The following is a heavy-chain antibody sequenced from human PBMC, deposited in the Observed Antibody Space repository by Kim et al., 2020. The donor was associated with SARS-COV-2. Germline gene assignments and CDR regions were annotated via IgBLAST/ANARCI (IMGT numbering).Heavy chain of an antibody. Sequence: SETLSLTCTVSGGSISSSSYYWGWIRQPPGKGLEWIGSIYYSGSTYYNPSLKSRVTISVDTSKNQFSLKLSSVTAADTAVYYCAREVDTAMVFDYWGQGTLVTVSS. CDR3: AREVDTAMVFDY. V-gene: IGHV4-39*02. J-gene: IGHJ4*02. CDR1: GGSISSSSYY. D-gene: IGHD5-18*01. CDR2: IYYSGST.